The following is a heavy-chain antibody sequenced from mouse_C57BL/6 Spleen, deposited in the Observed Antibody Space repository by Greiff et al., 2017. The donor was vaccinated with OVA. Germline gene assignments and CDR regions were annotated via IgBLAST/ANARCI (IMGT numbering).Heavy chain of an antibody. D-gene: IGHD2-4*01. CDR3: ARLRGYYDYPYAMDY. V-gene: IGHV1-55*01. J-gene: IGHJ4*01. CDR1: GYTFTSYW. Sequence: QVQLQQPGAELVKPGASVKMSCKASGYTFTSYWITWVKQRPGQGLEWIGDIYPGSGSTNYNEKFKSKATLTVDTSSSTAYMQLSSLTSEDSAVYYCARLRGYYDYPYAMDYWGQGTSVTVSS. CDR2: IYPGSGST.